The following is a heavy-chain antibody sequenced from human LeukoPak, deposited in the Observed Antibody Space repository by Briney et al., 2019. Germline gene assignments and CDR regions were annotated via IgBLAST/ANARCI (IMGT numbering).Heavy chain of an antibody. CDR2: IIPIFGTA. D-gene: IGHD1-26*01. CDR3: ARAKQRHLLDLVGATRRGGFDY. J-gene: IGHJ4*01. CDR1: GGTFSSYA. Sequence: ASVKVSCKASGGTFSSYAISWVRQAPGQGLEWMGGIIPIFGTANYAQKFQGRVTITADESTSTAYMELSSLRSEDTAVYYCARAKQRHLLDLVGATRRGGFDYWGHGTLVTVSS. V-gene: IGHV1-69*13.